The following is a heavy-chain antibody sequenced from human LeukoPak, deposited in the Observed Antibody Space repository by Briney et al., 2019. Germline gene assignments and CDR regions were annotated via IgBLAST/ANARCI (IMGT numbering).Heavy chain of an antibody. Sequence: GGSLRLSCAASGFTFSSYAMSWVRKAPGRGLEWVSTISGSGGTTYYADSVEGQFTISRDNSKNTVSFQMNSLDGEEQAKYYFAKSVSPGGYVGTLYFFDDWGQGTLVTVSS. V-gene: IGHV3-23*01. J-gene: IGHJ4*02. CDR2: ISGSGGTT. D-gene: IGHD1-26*01. CDR3: AKSVSPGGYVGTLYFFDD. CDR1: GFTFSSYA.